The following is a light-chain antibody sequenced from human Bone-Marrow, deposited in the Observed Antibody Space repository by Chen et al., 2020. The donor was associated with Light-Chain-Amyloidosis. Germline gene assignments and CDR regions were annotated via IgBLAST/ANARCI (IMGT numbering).Light chain of an antibody. CDR2: EVT. Sequence: QSALTQPASVAGSPVQSITISCTGTSSDVGGDNHVSRYQQHPDKAPKLMIYEVTNRPSWVPDRVSGSKSDNTASLTISGLQTEDEADYFCRSYTITNTLVFGSGTRVTVL. CDR1: SSDVGGDNH. V-gene: IGLV2-14*01. J-gene: IGLJ1*01. CDR3: RSYTITNTLV.